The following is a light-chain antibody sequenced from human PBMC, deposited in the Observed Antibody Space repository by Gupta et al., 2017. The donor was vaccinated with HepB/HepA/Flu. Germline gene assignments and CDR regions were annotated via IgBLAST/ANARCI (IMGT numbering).Light chain of an antibody. Sequence: DIQMTQSPSTLSAFVGDRVTITCRASQSIGIWLAWYQQKPGEAPKVLIYKASTLEIGVPSRFSGSGSGTEFTLTISSLQADDFATYYCQTYNSYSQSFGQGTKLEI. CDR1: QSIGIW. J-gene: IGKJ2*03. CDR3: QTYNSYSQS. CDR2: KAS. V-gene: IGKV1-5*03.